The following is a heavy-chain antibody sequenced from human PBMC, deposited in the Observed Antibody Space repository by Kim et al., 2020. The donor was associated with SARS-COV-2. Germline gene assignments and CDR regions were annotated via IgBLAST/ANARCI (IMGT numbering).Heavy chain of an antibody. J-gene: IGHJ6*02. CDR3: ARGGYCSSTSCYFYYYALDV. D-gene: IGHD2-2*01. CDR1: GFGFDTHS. CDR2: IGCTSNYI. Sequence: GGSLRLSCAASGFGFDTHSMNWVRQAPGKGLEWVSSIGCTSNYIYYADSVKVRFTISRDNAKNSLFLQMNSLRAEDTAVYYCARGGYCSSTSCYFYYYALDVWGQGTTVTVSS. V-gene: IGHV3-21*01.